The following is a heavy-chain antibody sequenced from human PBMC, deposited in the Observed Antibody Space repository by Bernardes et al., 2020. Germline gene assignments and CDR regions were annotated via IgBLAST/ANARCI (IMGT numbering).Heavy chain of an antibody. D-gene: IGHD2-2*01. Sequence: GGALRPPLAASGFTLSAHRLNWVPPGPGEGGEWGSFISSSSSYIYFADSVKGRFTISRDNAKNSLYLQMNSLRAEDTAVYYCARDGIVVVPPARFDYYYYMDVWGKGTTVTVSS. CDR1: GFTLSAHR. V-gene: IGHV3-21*01. J-gene: IGHJ6*03. CDR3: ARDGIVVVPPARFDYYYYMDV. CDR2: ISSSSSYI.